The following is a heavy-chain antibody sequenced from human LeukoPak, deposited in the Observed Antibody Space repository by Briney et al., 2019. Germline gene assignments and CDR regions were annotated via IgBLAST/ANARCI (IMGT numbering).Heavy chain of an antibody. CDR2: ISSSSSYI. J-gene: IGHJ5*02. Sequence: GGSLRLSCAASGFTFSSYSMNWVRQAPGKGLEWVSSISSSSSYIYYADSVKGRFTISRDNAKNSLYLQMNSLRAEDTAVYYCAITGEYCSSTSCFNWFDPWGQGTLVTVSS. V-gene: IGHV3-21*01. CDR3: AITGEYCSSTSCFNWFDP. CDR1: GFTFSSYS. D-gene: IGHD2-2*01.